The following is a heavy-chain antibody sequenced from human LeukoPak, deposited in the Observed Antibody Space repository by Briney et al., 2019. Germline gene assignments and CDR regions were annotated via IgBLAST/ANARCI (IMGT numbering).Heavy chain of an antibody. Sequence: ASVKVSCKASGYTFTGYYVHWVRQAPGQGLERMGRINPNSGGTNYAPKFQDRVAMTRDTSNSTAYMELSRLGSDDTAVYYCARHSDSAGFARWGQGSLVIVSS. V-gene: IGHV1-2*06. CDR3: ARHSDSAGFAR. CDR2: INPNSGGT. D-gene: IGHD4-11*01. J-gene: IGHJ4*02. CDR1: GYTFTGYY.